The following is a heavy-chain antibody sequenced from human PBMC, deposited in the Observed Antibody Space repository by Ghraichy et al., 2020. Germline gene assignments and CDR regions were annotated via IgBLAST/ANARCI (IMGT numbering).Heavy chain of an antibody. CDR1: GFPFSSYD. V-gene: IGHV3-30*18. CDR3: AKLIGVDGFDI. Sequence: GGSLRLSCAASGFPFSSYDMHWVRQAPGKGLEWVAVISNDGSNRYYGDSVKGRLTISRDNSKNTLYLQMNSLRNEDTAVYFCAKLIGVDGFDIWGQGTMVTVSS. D-gene: IGHD2/OR15-2a*01. J-gene: IGHJ3*02. CDR2: ISNDGSNR.